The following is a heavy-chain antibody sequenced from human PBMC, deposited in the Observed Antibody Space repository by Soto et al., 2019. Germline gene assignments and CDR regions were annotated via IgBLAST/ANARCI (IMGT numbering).Heavy chain of an antibody. V-gene: IGHV3-30*18. CDR3: AKTGAVAAMGYHLDC. D-gene: IGHD6-19*01. CDR2: ISHNGIDE. CDR1: GFTFSSFG. J-gene: IGHJ4*02. Sequence: GGSLRLSCAASGFTFSSFGMYWVRQAPGKGLEWVAVISHNGIDERYADSVKGRFTISRDNSKNTLYLQMNSLRPDDTAVYYCAKTGAVAAMGYHLDCWGQGTLVTVSS.